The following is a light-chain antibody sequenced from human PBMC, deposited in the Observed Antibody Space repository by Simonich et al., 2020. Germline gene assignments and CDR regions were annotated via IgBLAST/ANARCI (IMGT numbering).Light chain of an antibody. V-gene: IGLV3-19*01. CDR1: SLRSYY. CDR2: GKN. CDR3: NSRDSSGNVV. J-gene: IGLJ2*01. Sequence: SSELTQDPAVSVALGQTVRITCQGDSLRSYYASWYQQKTGQAPVLVIYGKNNRPAGIPDRFSGSSSGNTASLTITGAQAEDEADDYCNSRDSSGNVVFGGGTKLTVL.